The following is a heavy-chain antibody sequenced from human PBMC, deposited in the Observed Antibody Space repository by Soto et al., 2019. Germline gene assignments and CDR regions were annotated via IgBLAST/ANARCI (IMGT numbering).Heavy chain of an antibody. D-gene: IGHD6-19*01. V-gene: IGHV3-30*18. CDR3: AKDTIAVAPTFDF. CDR1: GFTFSSYG. J-gene: IGHJ4*02. CDR2: ISYDGSNK. Sequence: GGSLRLSCAASGFTFSSYGMHWVRQAPGKGLEWVAVISYDGSNKYYADSVKGRFTISRDNSKNTLYLQMNSLRAEDTAVYYCAKDTIAVAPTFDFWGQGTLVTVSS.